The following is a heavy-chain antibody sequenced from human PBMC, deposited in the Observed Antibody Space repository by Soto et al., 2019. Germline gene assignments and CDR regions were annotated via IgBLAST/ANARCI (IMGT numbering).Heavy chain of an antibody. V-gene: IGHV5-10-1*01. CDR2: IDPSDSYT. CDR1: GYSFTNFW. CDR3: ARHFFSDSRAGSTDV. Sequence: GESLKISCKGSGYSFTNFWISWVRQMPGKGLEWMGRIDPSDSYTNYSPSFQGHVTISADKSISTAYLQWSSLKASDTAMYYCARHFFSDSRAGSTDVWGQGTMVTVSS. D-gene: IGHD3-3*02. J-gene: IGHJ6*02.